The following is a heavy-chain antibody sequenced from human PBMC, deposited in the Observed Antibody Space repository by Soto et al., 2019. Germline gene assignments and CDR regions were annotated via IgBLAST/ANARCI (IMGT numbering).Heavy chain of an antibody. CDR2: INHSGST. Sequence: PSETLSLTCAVYGGSFSGYYWSWIRQPPGKGLEWIGEINHSGSTNYNPSLKSRVTISVDTSKNQFSLKLSSVTAADTAVYYCARWSGRLDYWGQGTLVTVS. J-gene: IGHJ4*02. D-gene: IGHD1-26*01. CDR3: ARWSGRLDY. CDR1: GGSFSGYY. V-gene: IGHV4-34*01.